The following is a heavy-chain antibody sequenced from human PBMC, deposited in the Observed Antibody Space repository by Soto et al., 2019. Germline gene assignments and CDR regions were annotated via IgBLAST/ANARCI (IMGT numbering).Heavy chain of an antibody. Sequence: GGSLGLSCAASGFTFSSYEMNWVRQAPGKGLEWVSYIRSSGSTTYYADSVKGRFTISRDNAKNSLNLQMNSLRAEDTAVYYCARLGTYFDYWGQGALVTVSS. CDR1: GFTFSSYE. J-gene: IGHJ4*02. CDR3: ARLGTYFDY. V-gene: IGHV3-48*03. CDR2: IRSSGSTT. D-gene: IGHD7-27*01.